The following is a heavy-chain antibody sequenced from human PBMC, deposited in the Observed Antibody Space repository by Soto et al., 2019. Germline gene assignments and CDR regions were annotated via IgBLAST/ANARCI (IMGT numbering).Heavy chain of an antibody. CDR2: IGPNPANA. D-gene: IGHD2-2*01. Sequence: GGSLRLSCAASGFTFSTSGMLWVRQPPGEGLEWVSAIGPNPANAKYTDSVKGRFTISRDNSKNTVFLQMSSLRAEDTALYYCATARHCSSDACPAAEWGQGTLVTVSS. CDR3: ATARHCSSDACPAAE. J-gene: IGHJ4*02. V-gene: IGHV3-23*01. CDR1: GFTFSTSG.